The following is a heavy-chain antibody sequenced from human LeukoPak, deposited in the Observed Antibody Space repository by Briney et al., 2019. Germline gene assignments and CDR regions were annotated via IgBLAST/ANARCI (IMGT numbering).Heavy chain of an antibody. CDR2: ISGIGSST. J-gene: IGHJ4*02. V-gene: IGHV3-23*01. Sequence: PGGSLRLSCAASGFTFNIYAMNWVRQASGKGLEWVSTISGIGSSTYYADSVKGRFTISRDNSKNTLYLQMNSLRAEDTAVYFCAKDQHGYDKPIDYWGQGILVTVSS. CDR1: GFTFNIYA. CDR3: AKDQHGYDKPIDY. D-gene: IGHD5-12*01.